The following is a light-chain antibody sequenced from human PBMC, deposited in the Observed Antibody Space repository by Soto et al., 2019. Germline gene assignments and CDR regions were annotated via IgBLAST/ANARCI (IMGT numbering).Light chain of an antibody. Sequence: DIQMTQSPSTLSASVGDRVTITCRASQSISSWLAWYQQKPGKAPKLLIYDASSLESGVPSRFSGSGSGTEFTLTISSLQPDDFATYYCQQYNTFQTFGQGPKVDIK. V-gene: IGKV1-5*01. J-gene: IGKJ1*01. CDR1: QSISSW. CDR3: QQYNTFQT. CDR2: DAS.